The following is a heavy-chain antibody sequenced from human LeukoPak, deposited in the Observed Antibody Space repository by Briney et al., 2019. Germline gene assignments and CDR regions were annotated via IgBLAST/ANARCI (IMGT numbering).Heavy chain of an antibody. J-gene: IGHJ4*02. Sequence: GGSLRLSCAASGFTFSSYAMSWVRQAPGKGLEWVSAISGSGGSTYYADSVKGRFTISRDNSKNTLYLQMNSLRAEDTAVYYCAKDRVLYCTNGVCHTSPEPDTYYFDYWGQGTLVTVSS. V-gene: IGHV3-23*01. CDR3: AKDRVLYCTNGVCHTSPEPDTYYFDY. CDR2: ISGSGGST. D-gene: IGHD2-8*01. CDR1: GFTFSSYA.